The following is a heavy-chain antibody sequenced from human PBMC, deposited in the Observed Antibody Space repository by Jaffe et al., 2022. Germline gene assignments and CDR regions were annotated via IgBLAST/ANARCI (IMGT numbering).Heavy chain of an antibody. Sequence: QVQLQESGPGLVKPSETLSLTCTVSGGSISSYYWSWIRQPPGKGLEWIGYIYYSGSTNYNPSLKSRVTISVDTSKNQFSLKLSSVTAADTAVYYCARDRGLGGYDSPYNWFDPWGQGTLVTVSS. CDR3: ARDRGLGGYDSPYNWFDP. CDR2: IYYSGST. CDR1: GGSISSYY. J-gene: IGHJ5*02. D-gene: IGHD5-12*01. V-gene: IGHV4-59*01.